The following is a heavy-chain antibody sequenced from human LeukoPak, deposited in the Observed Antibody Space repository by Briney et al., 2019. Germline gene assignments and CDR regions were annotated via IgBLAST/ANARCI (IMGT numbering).Heavy chain of an antibody. D-gene: IGHD3-10*01. CDR3: ARGRMVRGVIINYYYGMDV. Sequence: GASVKVSCKASGYTFTSYDINWVRQATGQGLEWMGWMNPNSGNTGYAQKFQGRVTMTRNTSISTAYMELSSLRSEDTAVYYCARGRMVRGVIINYYYGMDVWGQGTTVTVSS. CDR1: GYTFTSYD. J-gene: IGHJ6*02. CDR2: MNPNSGNT. V-gene: IGHV1-8*01.